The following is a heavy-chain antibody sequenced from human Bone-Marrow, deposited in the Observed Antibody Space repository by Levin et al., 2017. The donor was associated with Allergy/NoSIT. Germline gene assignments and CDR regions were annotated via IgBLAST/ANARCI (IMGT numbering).Heavy chain of an antibody. V-gene: IGHV4-31*03. CDR2: IFYTGAT. D-gene: IGHD1-26*01. Sequence: SETLSLTCSVSGGSINTGDSYWNWIRQTPGRGLEWIGYIFYTGATHYNPSLESRVTISVDTSKNLFSLTLNSVIAADPAVYYCARVGQWGDPFEFWGQGTLVTVSS. CDR3: ARVGQWGDPFEF. CDR1: GGSINTGDSY. J-gene: IGHJ3*01.